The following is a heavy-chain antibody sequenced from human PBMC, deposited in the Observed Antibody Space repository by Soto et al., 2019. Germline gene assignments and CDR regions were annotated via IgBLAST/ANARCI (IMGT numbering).Heavy chain of an antibody. CDR2: IYHSGST. CDR1: SGSISSSNW. J-gene: IGHJ5*02. Sequence: PSETLSLTCAVSSGSISSSNWWSWVRQPPGKGLEWIGEIYHSGSTNYNPSLKSRATISVDKSKNQFSLKLSSVTAADTAVCYCARGGSGWYRWFDPWGQGTLVTVSS. CDR3: ARGGSGWYRWFDP. V-gene: IGHV4-4*02. D-gene: IGHD6-19*01.